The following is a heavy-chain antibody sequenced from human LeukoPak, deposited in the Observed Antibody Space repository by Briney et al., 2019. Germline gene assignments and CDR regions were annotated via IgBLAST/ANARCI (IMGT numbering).Heavy chain of an antibody. Sequence: GASVKVSCKASGYTFTGYYMHWVRQAPGQGLEWMGWINPNSGGTNYAQKLQGRVTMTTDTSTSTAYMELRSLRSDDTAVYYCASVPDYCSSTSCYTFGYWGQGTLVTVSS. V-gene: IGHV1-2*02. D-gene: IGHD2-2*02. CDR1: GYTFTGYY. J-gene: IGHJ4*02. CDR2: INPNSGGT. CDR3: ASVPDYCSSTSCYTFGY.